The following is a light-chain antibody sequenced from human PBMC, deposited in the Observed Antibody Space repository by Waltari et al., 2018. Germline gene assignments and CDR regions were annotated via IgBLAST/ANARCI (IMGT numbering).Light chain of an antibody. V-gene: IGLV3-10*01. CDR1: ALPKKY. CDR3: YSTDSSGLEV. CDR2: EDH. J-gene: IGLJ1*01. Sequence: ELTQPPSVSVSPGQTARITCSGAALPKKYAPWYQQKSGQAPVVVIYEDHKRPSEIPELFSGSISRTMATLAISRAQVEDVADYYCYSTDSSGLEVFGTGTKVTVL.